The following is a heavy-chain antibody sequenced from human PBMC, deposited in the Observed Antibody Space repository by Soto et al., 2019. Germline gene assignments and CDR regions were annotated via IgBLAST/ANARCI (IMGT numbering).Heavy chain of an antibody. CDR1: GGSISSYY. V-gene: IGHV4-59*01. D-gene: IGHD4-17*01. CDR3: ARATVDYYYYYGMDV. J-gene: IGHJ6*02. CDR2: IYYSGST. Sequence: PSETLSLTCTVSGGSISSYYWSWIRQPPGKGLEWIGYIYYSGSTNYNPSLKSRVTISVDTSKNQFSLKLSSVTAADTAVYYCARATVDYYYYYGMDVWSQGTTVTVSS.